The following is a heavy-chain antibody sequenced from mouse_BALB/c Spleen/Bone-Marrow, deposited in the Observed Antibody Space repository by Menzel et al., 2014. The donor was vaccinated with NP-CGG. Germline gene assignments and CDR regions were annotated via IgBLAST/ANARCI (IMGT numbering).Heavy chain of an antibody. Sequence: VQLKESGAELVKPGASVKLSCTASGFNIKDTYMHWVKQRPEQGLEWIGRIDPANGNTKYDPTFQGKATITADTSSNTANLQXSSLTAEDTAVYXXXXXXXXXXWGQGTXVTVSA. CDR1: GFNIKDTY. J-gene: IGHJ3*01. V-gene: IGHV14-3*02. CDR2: IDPANGNT. CDR3: XXXXXXXX.